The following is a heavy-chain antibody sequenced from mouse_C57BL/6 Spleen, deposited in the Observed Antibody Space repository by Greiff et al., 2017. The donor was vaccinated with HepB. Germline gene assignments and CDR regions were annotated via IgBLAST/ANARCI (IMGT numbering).Heavy chain of an antibody. J-gene: IGHJ2*01. CDR1: GYAFSSYW. Sequence: LVESGAELVKPGASVKISCKASGYAFSSYWMNWVKQRPGKGLEWIGQIYPGDGDTNYNGKFKGKATLTADKSSSTAYMQLSSLTSEDSAVYFCARRGNYDPFDYWGQGTTLTVSS. D-gene: IGHD2-4*01. CDR2: IYPGDGDT. V-gene: IGHV1-80*01. CDR3: ARRGNYDPFDY.